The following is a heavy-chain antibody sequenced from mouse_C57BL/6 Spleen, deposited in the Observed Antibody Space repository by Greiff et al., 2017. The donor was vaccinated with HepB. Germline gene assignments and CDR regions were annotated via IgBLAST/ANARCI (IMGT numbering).Heavy chain of an antibody. CDR2: ISDGGSYT. CDR3: ARNYPLYAMDY. V-gene: IGHV5-4*03. D-gene: IGHD6-1*01. J-gene: IGHJ4*01. CDR1: GFTFSSYA. Sequence: EVKLQESGGGLVKPGGSLKLSCAASGFTFSSYAMSWVRQTPEKRLEWVATISDGGSYTYYPDNVKGRFTISRDNAKNNLYLQMSHLKSEDTAMYYCARNYPLYAMDYWGQGTSVTVSS.